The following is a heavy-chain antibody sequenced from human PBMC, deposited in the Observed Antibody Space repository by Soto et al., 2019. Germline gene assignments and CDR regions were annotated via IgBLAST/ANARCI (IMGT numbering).Heavy chain of an antibody. V-gene: IGHV4-59*01. CDR3: ARGRMVRGSNWFDP. D-gene: IGHD3-10*01. Sequence: QVQLQESGPGLVKPSETLSLTCTVSGGSISSYYWSWIRQPPGKGLEWIGYIYYSGSTNYNPSLKSRVTISVDTSKNQFSLKLSSVTAADTAVYFCARGRMVRGSNWFDPWGQGTLVTVSS. J-gene: IGHJ5*02. CDR2: IYYSGST. CDR1: GGSISSYY.